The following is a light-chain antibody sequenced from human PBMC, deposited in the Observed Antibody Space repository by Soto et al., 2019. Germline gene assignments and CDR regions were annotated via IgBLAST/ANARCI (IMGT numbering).Light chain of an antibody. J-gene: IGKJ1*01. CDR1: QSVSSSY. Sequence: EIVMTQSPATLSVSPGERATLSCRASQSVSSSYLAWYQQKPGQAPRLLIYGASTRATGIPARFSGSGSGTEFTLTISSLQSEDFAVYYCQQYNNWPPWTFGQGTKVGIK. CDR3: QQYNNWPPWT. V-gene: IGKV3-15*01. CDR2: GAS.